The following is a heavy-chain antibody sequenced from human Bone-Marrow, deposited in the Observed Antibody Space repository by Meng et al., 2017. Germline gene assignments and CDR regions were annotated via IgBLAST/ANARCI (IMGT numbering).Heavy chain of an antibody. V-gene: IGHV1-8*01. D-gene: IGHD4-23*01. J-gene: IGHJ5*02. CDR3: ARDYGGNSGRFDP. Sequence: VQLVQSGAVVKRPGASGRVTWKASGYILTNYDLNWVRQAAGQGPEWMGWLNPRTGNTGYAQKFQGRVTLTRDTSRSTAYMELSSLTSDDTAIYYCARDYGGNSGRFDPWGQGTLVTVSS. CDR2: LNPRTGNT. CDR1: GYILTNYD.